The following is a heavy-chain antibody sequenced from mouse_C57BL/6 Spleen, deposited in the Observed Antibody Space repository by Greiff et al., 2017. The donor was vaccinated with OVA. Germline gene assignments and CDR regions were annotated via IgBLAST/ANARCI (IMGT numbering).Heavy chain of an antibody. J-gene: IGHJ3*01. CDR2: IKIGGST. CDR1: GFSLTSYG. Sequence: VQRVESGPGLVQPSQSLSITCTASGFSLTSYGVHWVRQSPGKGLEWLGVIKIGGSTDYNAAYMSRLSISKDNSNSQFFFTMNSLQAHATAIYACAREGASPGYDGWFAYWGQGTLVTVSA. D-gene: IGHD2-2*01. V-gene: IGHV2-2*01. CDR3: AREGASPGYDGWFAY.